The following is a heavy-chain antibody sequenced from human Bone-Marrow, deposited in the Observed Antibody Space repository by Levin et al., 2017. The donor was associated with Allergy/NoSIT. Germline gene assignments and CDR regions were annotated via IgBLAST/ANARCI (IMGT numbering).Heavy chain of an antibody. CDR2: INSDGSRI. J-gene: IGHJ4*02. Sequence: SCAASGFTFSHFWIHWVRQVPGKGPEWVSRINSDGSRIDYADSVRGRFIISRDNAKNTLYLQMSSLGPDDTAVYYCARVTYYDILSPFDYWGQGTLVTVSS. CDR3: ARVTYYDILSPFDY. D-gene: IGHD3-9*01. V-gene: IGHV3-74*01. CDR1: GFTFSHFW.